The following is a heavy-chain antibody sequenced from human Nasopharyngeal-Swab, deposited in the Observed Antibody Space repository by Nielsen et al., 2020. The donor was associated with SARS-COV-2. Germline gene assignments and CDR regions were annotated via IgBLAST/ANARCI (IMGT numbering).Heavy chain of an antibody. CDR2: IIPIFGTA. D-gene: IGHD3-3*01. Sequence: SVKVSCEASGGTFSSYAISWVRQAPGQGLEWMGGIIPIFGTANYAQKFQGRVTITADESTSTAYMELSSLRSEDTAVYYCAGATIFGVVIIGPTTGMDVWGKGTTVTVSS. V-gene: IGHV1-69*13. CDR3: AGATIFGVVIIGPTTGMDV. J-gene: IGHJ6*04. CDR1: GGTFSSYA.